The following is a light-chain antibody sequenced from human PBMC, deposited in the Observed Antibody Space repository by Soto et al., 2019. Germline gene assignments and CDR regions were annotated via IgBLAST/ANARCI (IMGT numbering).Light chain of an antibody. CDR2: GAS. Sequence: SVLTQSPAALSLSPWERATLSGRASQSVSNNYLAWYQQKPGQAPRLLIYGASNRATGIPDRFSGSGSGTDFTLTISRLEPEDFAVYYCQQYGSSGTFGQGTKVDIK. V-gene: IGKV3-20*01. CDR1: QSVSNNY. J-gene: IGKJ1*01. CDR3: QQYGSSGT.